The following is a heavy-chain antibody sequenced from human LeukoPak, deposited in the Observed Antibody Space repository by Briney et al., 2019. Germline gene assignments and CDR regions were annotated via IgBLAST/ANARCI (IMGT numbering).Heavy chain of an antibody. CDR1: EFTFSSYG. D-gene: IGHD3-16*01. J-gene: IGHJ3*02. V-gene: IGHV3-30*02. CDR2: IRYDGSNK. Sequence: GKSLNIFCAASEFTFSSYGMHWVRQAPGKGLEWVAFIRYDGSNKYYADSVKGRFTISRDNSKNTLYLQMNSLRAEDTAVYYCAKDFWGAFDIWGQGTMVTVSS. CDR3: AKDFWGAFDI.